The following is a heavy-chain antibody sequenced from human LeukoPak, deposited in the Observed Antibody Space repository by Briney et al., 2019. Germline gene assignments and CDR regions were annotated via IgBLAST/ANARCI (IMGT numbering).Heavy chain of an antibody. J-gene: IGHJ5*02. CDR3: ARGIFYGGRNQYIWFDL. CDR2: ISHGGTS. V-gene: IGHV4-34*01. CDR1: GGPIRGFF. Sequence: SETLSLTCAVYGGPIRGFFWSWIRQAPGKGLEWIGEISHGGTSNYNPSLKGRISMSVDTSKSQFSLKLTSVTAADTALYFCARGIFYGGRNQYIWFDLWGQGTLVTVSS. D-gene: IGHD4-23*01.